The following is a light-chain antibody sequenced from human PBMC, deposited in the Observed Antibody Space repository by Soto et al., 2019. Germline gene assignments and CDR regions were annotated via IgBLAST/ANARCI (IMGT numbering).Light chain of an antibody. V-gene: IGLV2-8*01. Sequence: QSALTQPPSASGSPGQSVTISCTGTSSDVGAYNYVSWYQQHPGKAPKLMIYEVNKRPSGVPNRFSGSKSGNTASLTVSGLQAEDEAHYYCTSYAGSGIFGGGTKLTVL. J-gene: IGLJ2*01. CDR3: TSYAGSGI. CDR2: EVN. CDR1: SSDVGAYNY.